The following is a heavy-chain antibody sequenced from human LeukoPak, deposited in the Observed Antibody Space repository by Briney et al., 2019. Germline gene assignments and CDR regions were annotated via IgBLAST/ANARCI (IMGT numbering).Heavy chain of an antibody. J-gene: IGHJ4*02. V-gene: IGHV3-30*18. D-gene: IGHD6-13*01. Sequence: GGSLRLSCAASGFTFSSYDMHWVRQAPGRGLEWVAIILSDGNDKYYADSVKGRFTISRDNSKGTLDLQMNSLRAEDTAEYYCSKDPTSTWSWDYWGQGTLVIVSS. CDR1: GFTFSSYD. CDR2: ILSDGNDK. CDR3: SKDPTSTWSWDY.